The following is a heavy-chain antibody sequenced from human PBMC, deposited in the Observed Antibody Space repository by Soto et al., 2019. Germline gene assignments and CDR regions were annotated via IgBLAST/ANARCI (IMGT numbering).Heavy chain of an antibody. CDR2: ISSSSSTI. CDR1: GFTFSSYS. Sequence: EVQLVESGGGLVQPGGSLRLSCAASGFTFSSYSMNWVRQAPGKGLGWVSYISSSSSTIYYADSVKGRFTISRDNAKNSLYLQMNSLRDEDTAVYYCARDMEPVRFLGSLDYWGQGTLVTVSS. D-gene: IGHD3-3*01. J-gene: IGHJ4*02. CDR3: ARDMEPVRFLGSLDY. V-gene: IGHV3-48*02.